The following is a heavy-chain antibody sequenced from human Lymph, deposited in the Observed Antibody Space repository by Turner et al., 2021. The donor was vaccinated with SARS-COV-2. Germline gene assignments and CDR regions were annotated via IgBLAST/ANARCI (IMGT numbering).Heavy chain of an antibody. CDR1: GFPFSSYA. J-gene: IGHJ4*02. CDR2: ISYDGSDK. CDR3: ARDRDSSGWVDY. Sequence: QVQMVESGGGVVQPGRSLRPSGAASGFPFSSYAMNWVRQAPGKGLEWVAFISYDGSDKYYADSVKGRFTFSRDNSKNTLYLQMNSLRAEDTAVYYCARDRDSSGWVDYWGQGTLVTVSS. V-gene: IGHV3-30*04. D-gene: IGHD3-22*01.